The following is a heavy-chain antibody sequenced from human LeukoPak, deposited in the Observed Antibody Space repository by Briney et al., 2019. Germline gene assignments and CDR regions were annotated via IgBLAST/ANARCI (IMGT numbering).Heavy chain of an antibody. CDR1: GLTFNSYD. CDR3: AKVSWSASDRHC. V-gene: IGHV3-23*01. Sequence: GGSLRLSCAASGLTFNSYDLSWVRQAPGKGLDWVSGITGSGGSAFYADSVKGRFTISRDNSKNTLYLQMNSLGAEDTAVYYCAKVSWSASDRHCWGQGTLVTVSS. J-gene: IGHJ4*02. CDR2: ITGSGGSA. D-gene: IGHD3-3*01.